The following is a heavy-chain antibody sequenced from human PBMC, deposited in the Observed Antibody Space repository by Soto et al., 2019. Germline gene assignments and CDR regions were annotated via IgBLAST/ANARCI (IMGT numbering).Heavy chain of an antibody. D-gene: IGHD1-1*01. CDR1: GGSISSSSYY. Sequence: QLQLQESGPGLVKPSETLSLTCTVSGGSISSSSYYWGWIRQPPGKGLEWIGSIYYSGSTYYNPSLKSRVTISVDTSKNRSSLKLSSVTAADTAVYYCAILRNDAFDIWGKGTMVTVSS. CDR2: IYYSGST. J-gene: IGHJ3*02. CDR3: AILRNDAFDI. V-gene: IGHV4-39*01.